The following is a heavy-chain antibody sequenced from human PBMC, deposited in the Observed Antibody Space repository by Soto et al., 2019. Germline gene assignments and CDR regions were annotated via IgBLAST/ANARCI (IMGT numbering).Heavy chain of an antibody. Sequence: ASVKVSCKASGYTFIEYYVNWVRQAPGQGLEWLGWINPKNGATRYAQKFQGRVILTTDTSISTVYMELGSLSSDDTAVYYFARDFPCPADPCRQNWFDSWGQGTQVTVSS. D-gene: IGHD2-15*01. CDR3: ARDFPCPADPCRQNWFDS. V-gene: IGHV1-2*02. CDR2: INPKNGAT. J-gene: IGHJ5*01. CDR1: GYTFIEYY.